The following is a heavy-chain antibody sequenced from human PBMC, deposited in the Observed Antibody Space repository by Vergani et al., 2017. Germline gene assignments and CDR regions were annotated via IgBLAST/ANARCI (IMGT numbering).Heavy chain of an antibody. V-gene: IGHV3-15*01. D-gene: IGHD1-26*01. CDR3: TTGLWELPDY. J-gene: IGHJ4*02. CDR2: IKSKTDGGTT. Sequence: APGKGLEWVGRIKSKTDGGTTDYAAPVKGRFTISRDDSKNTLYLQMNSLKTEDTAVYYCTTGLWELPDYWGQGTLVTVSS.